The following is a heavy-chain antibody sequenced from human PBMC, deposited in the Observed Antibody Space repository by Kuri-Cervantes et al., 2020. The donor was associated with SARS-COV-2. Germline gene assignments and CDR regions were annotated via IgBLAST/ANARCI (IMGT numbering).Heavy chain of an antibody. Sequence: GESLKISCAASGFTFSSYWMSWVRQAPGKGLEWVSAISSTSTYINYVDSVKGRFTISRDDAKNSLYLQMSSLRAEDTAVYYCAREGTHLSSYYYMDVWGKGTTVTVSS. CDR2: ISSTSTYI. CDR1: GFTFSSYW. V-gene: IGHV3-21*01. D-gene: IGHD2/OR15-2a*01. CDR3: AREGTHLSSYYYMDV. J-gene: IGHJ6*03.